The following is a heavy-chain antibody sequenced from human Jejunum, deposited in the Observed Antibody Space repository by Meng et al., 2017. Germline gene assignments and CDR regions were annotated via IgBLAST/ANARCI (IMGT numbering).Heavy chain of an antibody. CDR2: IYYSGST. CDR1: GDSVSSDNYY. CDR3: ARVILYSGSYYFDS. V-gene: IGHV4-61*01. Sequence: QLQAAGPGLGRPSETLSLPCPVSGDSVSSDNYYWSWIRQPPGKGLEWIGYIYYSGSTDHNPSLKSRVTMSVDTSRNQFSLNLSSVTAADTAVYYCARVILYSGSYYFDSWGQGTLVTVSS. D-gene: IGHD1-26*01. J-gene: IGHJ4*02.